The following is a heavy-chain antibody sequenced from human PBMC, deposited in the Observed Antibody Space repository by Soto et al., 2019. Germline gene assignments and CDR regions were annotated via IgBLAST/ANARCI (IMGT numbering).Heavy chain of an antibody. Sequence: PGGSLRLSCAASGFTFSSYAMSWVRQAPGKGLEWVSAISGSGGSTYYADSVKGRFTISRDNSKNTLYLQMNSLRAEDTAVYYCANDILTCYFSSTPGGAFDIWGQGTMVTVSS. CDR2: ISGSGGST. CDR1: GFTFSSYA. CDR3: ANDILTCYFSSTPGGAFDI. J-gene: IGHJ3*02. D-gene: IGHD3-9*01. V-gene: IGHV3-23*01.